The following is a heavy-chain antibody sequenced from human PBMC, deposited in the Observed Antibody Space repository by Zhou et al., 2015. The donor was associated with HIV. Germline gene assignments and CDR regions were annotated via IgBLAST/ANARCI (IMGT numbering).Heavy chain of an antibody. CDR3: ARGKLLWFGGSGHYVMDV. Sequence: QVQLVQSGPEVQKPGSSVKVSCKASGGTFSTYGITWVRQAPGQGLEWMGGIIPLTGTSKNAQKFQGRVTFTADRSATTAYMELRSLKSEDTAMYYCARGKLLWFGGSGHYVMDVWGQGTTVTVSS. J-gene: IGHJ6*01. D-gene: IGHD3-10*01. CDR1: GGTFSTYG. V-gene: IGHV1-69*06. CDR2: IIPLTGTS.